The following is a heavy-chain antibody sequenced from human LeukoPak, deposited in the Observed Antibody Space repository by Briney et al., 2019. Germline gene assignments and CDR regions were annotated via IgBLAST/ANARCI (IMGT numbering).Heavy chain of an antibody. CDR3: ARDGRASSLFAN. V-gene: IGHV4-59*01. CDR1: GGSISSYY. CDR2: IYYSGST. D-gene: IGHD5-12*01. J-gene: IGHJ4*02. Sequence: SETLSLTCAVSGGSISSYYWSWIRQPPGKGLEWIGYIYYSGSTYYNPSLKRRVTISVDTSKNQFSLKLSSVTAADTAIYYCARDGRASSLFANWGQGTLVTVSS.